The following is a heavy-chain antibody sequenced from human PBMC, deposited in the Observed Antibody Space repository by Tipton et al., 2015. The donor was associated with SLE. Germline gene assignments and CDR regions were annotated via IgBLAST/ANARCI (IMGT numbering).Heavy chain of an antibody. V-gene: IGHV3-33*08. CDR3: ARGSDYYDSSGYEPGYCVY. CDR1: GFTFTSYA. CDR2: IWYDGSNK. D-gene: IGHD3-22*01. Sequence: SLRLSCAASGFTFTSYAMSWVRQAPGKGLEWVAVIWYDGSNKYYADSVKGRFTISRDNSKNTVYLQMNSLRAEDTAVYYCARGSDYYDSSGYEPGYCVYWGQGTRATASS. J-gene: IGHJ4*02.